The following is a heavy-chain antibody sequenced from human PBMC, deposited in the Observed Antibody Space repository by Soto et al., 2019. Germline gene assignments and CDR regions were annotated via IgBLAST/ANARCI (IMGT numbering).Heavy chain of an antibody. V-gene: IGHV3-30*18. D-gene: IGHD6-13*01. J-gene: IGHJ4*02. CDR1: GFTFSSYG. CDR2: ISYDGSNK. CDR3: ANVIAAAGTNVFDY. Sequence: GGSLRLSCAASGFTFSSYGMHWVRQAPGKGLEWVAVISYDGSNKYYADSVKGRFTISRDNSKNTLYLQMNSLRAEDTAVYYCANVIAAAGTNVFDYWGQGTLVTVSS.